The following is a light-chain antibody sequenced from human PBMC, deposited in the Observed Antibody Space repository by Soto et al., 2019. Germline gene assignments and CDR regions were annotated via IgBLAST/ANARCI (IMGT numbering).Light chain of an antibody. CDR3: QHYRTS. CDR2: GAS. Sequence: EIVLTQSPGTLSLSPGERATLSCRASQSVSSSYLAWYQQKPGQAPRQLIYGASSRATGIPDRFSGSGSGTDFTLTITRLEPEEFSVYYCQHYRTSFGGGTRVEI. J-gene: IGKJ4*01. V-gene: IGKV3-20*01. CDR1: QSVSSSY.